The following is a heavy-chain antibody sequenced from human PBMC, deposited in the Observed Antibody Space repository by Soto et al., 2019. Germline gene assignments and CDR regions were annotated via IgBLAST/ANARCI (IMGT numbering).Heavy chain of an antibody. J-gene: IGHJ6*02. D-gene: IGHD6-19*01. CDR2: IYYSGST. CDR1: GGSVSSGSYY. Sequence: QVQLQESGPGLVKPSETLSLTCTVSGGSVSSGSYYWSWIRQPPGKGLEWIGYIYYSGSTNYNPPHNRRITISVDTSKNQFSMKLSSVTAADTAVYYCARGIEGWYQGRYYCGMDVWGQGTTVTVSS. V-gene: IGHV4-61*01. CDR3: ARGIEGWYQGRYYCGMDV.